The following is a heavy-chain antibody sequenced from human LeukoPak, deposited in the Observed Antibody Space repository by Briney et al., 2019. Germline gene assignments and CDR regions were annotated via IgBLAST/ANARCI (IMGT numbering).Heavy chain of an antibody. Sequence: SVKVSCKASGYTLTAYYMHWVRQAPGQGLEWMGWINPNTGGTNYAQKFQGRVTMTWDTSISTAYMELRGLRSDDTAVFYCASSDGYNKAGYYYYMDVWGKGATVTVSS. CDR2: INPNTGGT. V-gene: IGHV1-2*02. CDR3: ASSDGYNKAGYYYYMDV. D-gene: IGHD5-24*01. CDR1: GYTLTAYY. J-gene: IGHJ6*03.